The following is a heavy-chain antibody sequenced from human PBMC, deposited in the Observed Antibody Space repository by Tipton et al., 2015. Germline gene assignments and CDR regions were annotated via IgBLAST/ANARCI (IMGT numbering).Heavy chain of an antibody. Sequence: SLRLSCAASGFTFSDPYMDWVRQAPGKGLEWVGRIRNKANSYSTEYAASVKGRFTISRDDSKNSLYLQMNSLRAEDTAVYYCARMRRGRIVDGFDMWGQGTMVTVSS. CDR3: ARMRRGRIVDGFDM. V-gene: IGHV3-72*01. CDR2: IRNKANSYST. CDR1: GFTFSDPY. J-gene: IGHJ3*02. D-gene: IGHD1-26*01.